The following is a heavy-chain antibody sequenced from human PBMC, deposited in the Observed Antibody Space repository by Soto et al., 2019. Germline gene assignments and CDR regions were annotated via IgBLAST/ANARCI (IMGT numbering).Heavy chain of an antibody. V-gene: IGHV2-5*02. J-gene: IGHJ4*02. Sequence: QITLKESGPTLVNPTQTLTLTCTFSGFSLSTTEEGVGWIRQPPGKAPEWLALIYWDDDKRYSPSLKTRLTITKDTSNNQVVLTVTNVDPVDTATYYCAHGSCFGADCYPNPYFDFWGQGILVTVSS. CDR1: GFSLSTTEEG. CDR2: IYWDDDK. D-gene: IGHD2-21*02. CDR3: AHGSCFGADCYPNPYFDF.